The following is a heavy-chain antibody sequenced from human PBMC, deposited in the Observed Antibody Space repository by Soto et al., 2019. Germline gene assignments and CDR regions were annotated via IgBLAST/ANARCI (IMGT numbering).Heavy chain of an antibody. D-gene: IGHD3-10*01. CDR2: IFFIGAI. CDR1: GDSVTFGHHY. Sequence: QVQLQESGPGLVKPSGTLSLICIVSGDSVTFGHHYWSWIRQPPGKGLEWIGHIFFIGAINYSPSLKSRVTMSVDSSKSQFSLNLTSVSAADSAIYYCARARPDSAGSSLGRRLDVWGQGTTVTVSS. J-gene: IGHJ6*02. V-gene: IGHV4-61*01. CDR3: ARARPDSAGSSLGRRLDV.